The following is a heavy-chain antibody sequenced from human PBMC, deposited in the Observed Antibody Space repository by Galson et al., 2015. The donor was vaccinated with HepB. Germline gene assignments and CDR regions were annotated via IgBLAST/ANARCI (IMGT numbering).Heavy chain of an antibody. V-gene: IGHV4-59*01. D-gene: IGHD3-16*02. CDR3: ARAPKYYDYVWGSYQVVSPAQKTYWYFDL. J-gene: IGHJ2*01. CDR1: GGSISSYY. CDR2: IYYSGST. Sequence: LSLTCTVSGGSISSYYWSWIRQPPGKGLEWIGYIYYSGSTNYNPSLKSRVTISVDTSKNQFSLKLSSVTAADTAVYYCARAPKYYDYVWGSYQVVSPAQKTYWYFDLWGRGTLVTVSS.